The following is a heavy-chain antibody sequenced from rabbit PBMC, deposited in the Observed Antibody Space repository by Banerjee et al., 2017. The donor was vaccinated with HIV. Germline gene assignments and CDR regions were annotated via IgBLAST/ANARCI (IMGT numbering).Heavy chain of an antibody. D-gene: IGHD4-2*01. V-gene: IGHV1S40*01. Sequence: QSLEESGGGLVQPEGSLTLTCTASGFSFSSGYYMCWVRQAPGKGLEWIGCIGAGSGTTYYATWAKGRFTISKTSSTTVTLQMTSLTAADTATYFCTRGTDYAGGGNTWYFDLWGPGTLVTVS. CDR3: TRGTDYAGGGNTWYFDL. CDR1: GFSFSSGYY. J-gene: IGHJ4*01. CDR2: IGAGSGTT.